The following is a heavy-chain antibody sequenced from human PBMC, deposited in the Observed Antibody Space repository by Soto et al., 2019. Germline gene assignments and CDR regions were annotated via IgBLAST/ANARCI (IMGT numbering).Heavy chain of an antibody. J-gene: IGHJ6*02. CDR3: ARDISSTAMGVQFDYYGMDV. CDR2: INPNSCRI. CDR1: GYTFTGYY. D-gene: IGHD5-18*01. V-gene: IGHV1-2*04. Sequence: QVQLVQSGAEVKKPGASVKVSCKASGYTFTGYYMHRGRQAPGQGLEWMGWINPNSCRINYAQKFQGWVTMTMDTAISTASVGLSGLISDDTAVYYGARDISSTAMGVQFDYYGMDVEGRGTT.